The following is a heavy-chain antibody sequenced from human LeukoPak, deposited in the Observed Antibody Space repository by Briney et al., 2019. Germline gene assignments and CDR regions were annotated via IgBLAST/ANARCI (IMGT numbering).Heavy chain of an antibody. Sequence: PSETLSLTCTISGGSISSYYWSWIRQPPGKGLEWIGEINHSGSTNYNPSLKSRVTISVDTSKNQFSLKLSSVTAADTAVYYCAREGGGSGSYSPFDYWGQGTLVTVSS. D-gene: IGHD3-10*01. CDR1: GGSISSYY. CDR3: AREGGGSGSYSPFDY. CDR2: INHSGST. V-gene: IGHV4-34*01. J-gene: IGHJ4*02.